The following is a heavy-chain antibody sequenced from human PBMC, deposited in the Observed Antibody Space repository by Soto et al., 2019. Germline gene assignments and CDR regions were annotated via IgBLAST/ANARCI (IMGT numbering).Heavy chain of an antibody. CDR2: TIPALGKT. J-gene: IGHJ6*02. CDR3: ARGPFRPSAMDV. Sequence: SLKVSCKTSGDNFKKNVFTWVLQAPGQGLEWMGGTIPALGKTHYIEKFQGRVTITVDDATRTVYMEVRDLTSEDTAIYYCARGPFRPSAMDVWGQGXTVTVSS. D-gene: IGHD3-10*01. V-gene: IGHV1-69*10. CDR1: GDNFKKNV.